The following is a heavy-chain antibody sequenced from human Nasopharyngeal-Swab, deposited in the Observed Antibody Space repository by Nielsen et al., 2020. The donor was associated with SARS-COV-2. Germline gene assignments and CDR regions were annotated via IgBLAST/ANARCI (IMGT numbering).Heavy chain of an antibody. J-gene: IGHJ6*02. D-gene: IGHD4/OR15-4a*01. Sequence: ESLKISCPVSGGSISSYYWSWIRQPPGKGLEWIGYIYYSGSTNYNPPLKSRVTISVDTSKNQFSLKLSSVTAADTAVYYCARGADQSDGMDVWGQGTTVTVSS. CDR2: IYYSGST. CDR1: GGSISSYY. V-gene: IGHV4-59*08. CDR3: ARGADQSDGMDV.